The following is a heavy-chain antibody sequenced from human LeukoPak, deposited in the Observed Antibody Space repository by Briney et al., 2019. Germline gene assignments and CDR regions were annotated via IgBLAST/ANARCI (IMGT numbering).Heavy chain of an antibody. V-gene: IGHV4-34*01. CDR1: GSSIGTYY. CDR2: INHSGST. CDR3: ARGASRFGYCSGGSCYSGWFDP. J-gene: IGHJ5*02. Sequence: SETLSLTCAVSGSSIGTYYWSWIRQPPGKGLEWIGEINHSGSTNYNPSLKSRVTISVDTSKNQFSLKLSSVTAADTAVYYCARGASRFGYCSGGSCYSGWFDPWGQGTLVTVSS. D-gene: IGHD2-15*01.